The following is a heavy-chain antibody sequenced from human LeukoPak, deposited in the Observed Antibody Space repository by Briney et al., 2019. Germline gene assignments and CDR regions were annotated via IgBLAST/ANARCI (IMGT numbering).Heavy chain of an antibody. J-gene: IGHJ4*02. V-gene: IGHV1-69*13. D-gene: IGHD3-22*01. CDR1: GGTFSSYA. CDR2: IIPIFGTA. CDR3: AREATGYYDSSGYYYEGY. Sequence: SVKVSCKASGGTFSSYAISWVRQAPGQGLEWMGGIIPIFGTANHAQKFQGRVTITADESTSTAYMELSSLRSEDTAVYYCAREATGYYDSSGYYYEGYWGQGTLVTVSS.